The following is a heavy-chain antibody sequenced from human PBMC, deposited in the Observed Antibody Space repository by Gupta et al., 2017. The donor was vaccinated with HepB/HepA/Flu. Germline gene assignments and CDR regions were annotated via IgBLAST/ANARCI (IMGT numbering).Heavy chain of an antibody. V-gene: IGHV1-2*02. Sequence: QVQLVQSGAEVEKTGASVKVACKTAGYTFNGNYMHWVRQAPGQGLEWVGLLNPPSGGTNYAQKFRGRVTITRDTSIRTAYLELSSLRSDDTAVYYCARSQGYSTYSPFDYCGQGTLVTVSS. CDR2: LNPPSGGT. J-gene: IGHJ4*02. D-gene: IGHD4-11*01. CDR3: ARSQGYSTYSPFDY. CDR1: GYTFNGNY.